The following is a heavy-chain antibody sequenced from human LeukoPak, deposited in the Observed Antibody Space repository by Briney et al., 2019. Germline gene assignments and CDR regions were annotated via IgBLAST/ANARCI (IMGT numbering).Heavy chain of an antibody. V-gene: IGHV3-48*03. D-gene: IGHD4-23*01. Sequence: GGSLRLSCAASGFTFRSYEMNWVRQAPGKGLEWVSYISSSGSTIYYADPVKGRFTISRDNAKNSLFLQMNSLRPEDTALYYCARFGYGGKVDYWGQGTLVTVSS. CDR1: GFTFRSYE. J-gene: IGHJ4*02. CDR3: ARFGYGGKVDY. CDR2: ISSSGSTI.